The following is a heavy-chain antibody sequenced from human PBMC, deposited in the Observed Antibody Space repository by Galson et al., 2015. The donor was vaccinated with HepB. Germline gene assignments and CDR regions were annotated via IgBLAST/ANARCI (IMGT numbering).Heavy chain of an antibody. Sequence: SLRLSCAASGFTFSNAWMSWVRQAPGKGLEWVGRIKSKTDGGTTDYAAPVKGRFTISGDDSKNTLYLQMNSLKTEDTAVYYCTTDFLGAQWELSHTFDYWGQGTLVTVSS. J-gene: IGHJ4*02. CDR1: GFTFSNAW. CDR3: TTDFLGAQWELSHTFDY. D-gene: IGHD1-26*01. CDR2: IKSKTDGGTT. V-gene: IGHV3-15*01.